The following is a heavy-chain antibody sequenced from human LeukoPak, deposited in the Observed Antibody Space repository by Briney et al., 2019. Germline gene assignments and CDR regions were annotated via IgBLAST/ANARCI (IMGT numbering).Heavy chain of an antibody. CDR3: ASGSLGDGYGVGDYYQYMDV. CDR2: ILPLFGTA. D-gene: IGHD5-24*01. CDR1: GGIFNSYA. Sequence: SVKVACKASGGIFNSYAISWVRQAPGHVLELMGGILPLFGTANYAQEFQGRVTFTTDESASTAYMEVSSLRSEDTAVYYCASGSLGDGYGVGDYYQYMDVWGKGTTVTVS. V-gene: IGHV1-69*05. J-gene: IGHJ6*03.